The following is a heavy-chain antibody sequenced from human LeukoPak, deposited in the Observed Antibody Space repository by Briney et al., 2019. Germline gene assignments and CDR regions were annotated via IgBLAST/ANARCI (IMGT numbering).Heavy chain of an antibody. V-gene: IGHV4-34*01. CDR2: INHSGST. CDR1: GGSFSGYY. Sequence: PSETLSLTCAVYGGSFSGYYWSWIRQPPGKGLEWIGEINHSGSTNYNPSLKSRVTISVDTSKNQFSLKLSSVTAADTAIYYCARGIAVAVTPFDYWGQGTLVTVSS. D-gene: IGHD6-13*01. J-gene: IGHJ4*02. CDR3: ARGIAVAVTPFDY.